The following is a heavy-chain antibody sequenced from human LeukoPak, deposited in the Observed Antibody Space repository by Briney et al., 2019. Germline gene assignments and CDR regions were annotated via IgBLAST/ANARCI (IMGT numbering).Heavy chain of an antibody. J-gene: IGHJ3*02. Sequence: ASVKVSCKASEYTFTGYYMHWVRQAPGQGLEWMGWINPNSGGTNYAQKFQGRVTMTRDTSISTAYMELSRLRSDDTAVYYCAVGPKVGATPFDAFDIWGQGTMVTVSS. CDR1: EYTFTGYY. D-gene: IGHD1-26*01. V-gene: IGHV1-2*02. CDR2: INPNSGGT. CDR3: AVGPKVGATPFDAFDI.